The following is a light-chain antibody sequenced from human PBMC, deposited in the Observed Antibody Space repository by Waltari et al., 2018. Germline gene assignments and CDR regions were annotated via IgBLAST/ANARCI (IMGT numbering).Light chain of an antibody. CDR1: QSISNN. V-gene: IGKV3-15*01. CDR2: GAS. CDR3: QQYDKWLRYS. J-gene: IGKJ2*01. Sequence: IVMTQSPATLSVSPGERATLSCRASQSISNNLAWFQEKPGQAPRLLIDGASPRATGVPGRFRGSGSGTYFTLVISSLQSEDFAVYYCQQYDKWLRYSFGQGTKLEIK.